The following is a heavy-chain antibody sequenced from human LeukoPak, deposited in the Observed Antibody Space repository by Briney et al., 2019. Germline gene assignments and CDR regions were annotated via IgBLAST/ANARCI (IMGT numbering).Heavy chain of an antibody. CDR3: ARVGSGSFDY. D-gene: IGHD1-26*01. Sequence: SETLSLTCAVSGGSISSYYWSWIRQPPGKGLEWIGYIYYSGNTNYNPSLKSRVTISVDTSKNQFSLKLSSVTAADTAVYYCARVGSGSFDYWGQGTLVTVSS. V-gene: IGHV4-59*01. J-gene: IGHJ4*02. CDR2: IYYSGNT. CDR1: GGSISSYY.